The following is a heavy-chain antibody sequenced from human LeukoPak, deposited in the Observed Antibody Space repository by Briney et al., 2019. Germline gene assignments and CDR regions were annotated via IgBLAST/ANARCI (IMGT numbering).Heavy chain of an antibody. CDR1: GFTFSNAW. V-gene: IGHV3-15*01. D-gene: IGHD2-2*01. J-gene: IGHJ5*02. CDR3: TTRCSNTSCFGNWFDP. CDR2: IKSKTDGGTT. Sequence: GGSLRLSCAASGFTFSNAWMSWVRQAPGKGLEWLGRIKSKTDGGTTDYAAPVKGRFTISRDDSKTTLYLQMNSLKTEDTAVYYCTTRCSNTSCFGNWFDPWGQGTLVTVS.